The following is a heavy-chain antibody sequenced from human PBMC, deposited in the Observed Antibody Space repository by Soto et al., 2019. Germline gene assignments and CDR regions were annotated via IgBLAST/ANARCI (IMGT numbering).Heavy chain of an antibody. CDR3: ARHGPGGSYSDY. CDR2: IYYSGST. J-gene: IGHJ4*02. D-gene: IGHD1-26*01. V-gene: IGHV4-39*01. Sequence: QLQLQESGPGLVKPSETLSLTCTVSGGSISSSSYYWGWIRQPPGKGLEWIGSIYYSGSTYYNPSLKSRVTISVDTSKNQFSLTLSSVTAADTAVYYCARHGPGGSYSDYWGQGTLVTVSS. CDR1: GGSISSSSYY.